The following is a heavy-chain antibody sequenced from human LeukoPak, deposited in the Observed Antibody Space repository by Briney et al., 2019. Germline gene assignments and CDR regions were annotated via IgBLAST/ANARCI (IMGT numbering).Heavy chain of an antibody. J-gene: IGHJ6*03. D-gene: IGHD1-7*01. CDR2: MNPNSGNT. Sequence: ASVKVSCKASGYTFTSYDINWVRQATGQGLEWMGWMNPNSGNTGYAQKLQGRVTMTRNTSISTAYMELSSLRSEDTAVYYCARARRITGTITFYYMDVWGKGTTVTVSS. V-gene: IGHV1-8*01. CDR3: ARARRITGTITFYYMDV. CDR1: GYTFTSYD.